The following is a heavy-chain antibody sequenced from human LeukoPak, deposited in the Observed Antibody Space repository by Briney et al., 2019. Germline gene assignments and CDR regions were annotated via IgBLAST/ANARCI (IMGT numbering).Heavy chain of an antibody. CDR2: IIPIFGTA. CDR3: ARGVGIAARLPRQPLQH. V-gene: IGHV1-69*05. J-gene: IGHJ1*01. D-gene: IGHD6-6*01. CDR1: GGAFSSYA. Sequence: SVKVSCKASGGAFSSYAISWVRQAPGQGLEWMGGIIPIFGTANYAQKFQGRVTITTDESTSTAYMELSSLRSEDTAVYYCARGVGIAARLPRQPLQHWGQGTLVTVSS.